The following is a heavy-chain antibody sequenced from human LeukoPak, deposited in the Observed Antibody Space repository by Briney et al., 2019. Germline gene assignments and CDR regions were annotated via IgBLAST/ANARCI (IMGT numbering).Heavy chain of an antibody. Sequence: ASVKVSCKASGGTFSSYAISWVRQAPGQGLEWMGGIIPIFGTANCAQKFQGRVTITADESTSTAYMELSSLRSEDTAVYYCASLEGGYETRYYYYMDVWGKGTTVTVSS. CDR3: ASLEGGYETRYYYYMDV. CDR1: GGTFSSYA. V-gene: IGHV1-69*01. J-gene: IGHJ6*03. CDR2: IIPIFGTA. D-gene: IGHD5-12*01.